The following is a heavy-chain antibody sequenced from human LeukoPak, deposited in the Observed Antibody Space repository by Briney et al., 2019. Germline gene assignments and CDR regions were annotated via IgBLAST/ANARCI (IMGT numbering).Heavy chain of an antibody. CDR2: INPNSGNR. CDR3: ARGSGGDSRSALDI. D-gene: IGHD3-22*01. J-gene: IGHJ3*02. V-gene: IGHV1-8*03. CDR1: GYTFTTLD. Sequence: ASVKVSCKASGYTFTTLDINWVRQATGQGLEWMGWINPNSGNRGYAQKFQGRVTITRDTSISTAYMELRSLRSDDTAVYYCARGSGGDSRSALDIWGQGTMVTVSS.